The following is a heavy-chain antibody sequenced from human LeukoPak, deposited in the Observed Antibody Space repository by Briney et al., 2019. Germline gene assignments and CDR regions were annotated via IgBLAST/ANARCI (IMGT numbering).Heavy chain of an antibody. Sequence: GGSLRLSCAASGFTVSSNYMSWVRQAPGKGLEWVSVIYSGGSTYYADSVKGRFTISRDNSKNTLYLQMNSLRAEDTAVYYYARVRWLLRAKWFDPWGQGTLVTVSS. CDR2: IYSGGST. CDR1: GFTVSSNY. D-gene: IGHD4-23*01. V-gene: IGHV3-53*01. J-gene: IGHJ5*02. CDR3: ARVRWLLRAKWFDP.